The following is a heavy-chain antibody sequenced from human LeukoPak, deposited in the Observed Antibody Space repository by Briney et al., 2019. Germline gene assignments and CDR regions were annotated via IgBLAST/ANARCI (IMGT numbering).Heavy chain of an antibody. Sequence: ASVKVSCKASGYTFTSYGSSWVRQAPGQGLEWMGWISAYNGNTNYAQKRQGRVTMTTDTSTSTAYMELRSLTSDDTAVYYCARCSGWDTQYYYYYMDVWGKGTTATISS. J-gene: IGHJ6*03. CDR2: ISAYNGNT. CDR1: GYTFTSYG. CDR3: ARCSGWDTQYYYYYMDV. D-gene: IGHD6-19*01. V-gene: IGHV1-18*01.